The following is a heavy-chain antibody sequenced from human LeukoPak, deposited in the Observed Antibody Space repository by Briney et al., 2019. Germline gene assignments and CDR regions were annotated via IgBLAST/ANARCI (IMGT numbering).Heavy chain of an antibody. V-gene: IGHV3-33*05. J-gene: IGHJ1*01. CDR2: ILFDGSDE. Sequence: GGSLRLSRAASGFTFSSYGMPWVRQAPGPELRWVDAILFDGSDEYYEDSVKGRFFISRDNSKNMLYLQMNSLRVEDTGVFYCAKDTGFSSSGWPEYFQHWGQGTPVSVSS. CDR3: AKDTGFSSSGWPEYFQH. D-gene: IGHD6-19*01. CDR1: GFTFSSYG.